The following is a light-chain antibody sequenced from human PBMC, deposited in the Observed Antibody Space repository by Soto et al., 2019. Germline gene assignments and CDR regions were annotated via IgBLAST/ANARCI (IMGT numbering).Light chain of an antibody. CDR2: DDT. V-gene: IGLV1-40*01. Sequence: QSVLTQPPSVSGAPGQRVTISCTGGSSDIGAGHGVHWYQQLPGTAPKLLIYDDTNRPSGVPDRFSGSKAGTSASLAITGPQADDEGDYYCHSYDSGQTAVVFGGGTQLTVL. CDR3: HSYDSGQTAVV. J-gene: IGLJ3*02. CDR1: SSDIGAGHG.